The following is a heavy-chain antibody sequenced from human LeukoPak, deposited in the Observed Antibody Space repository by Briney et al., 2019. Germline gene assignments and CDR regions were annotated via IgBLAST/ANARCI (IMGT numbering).Heavy chain of an antibody. CDR1: GFTFSSYW. V-gene: IGHV3-7*01. Sequence: GGSLRLSCAASGFTFSSYWMSWVRQAPGKGLEWVANIKQDGSEKYYVDSVRGRFTISRDNAKNSLYLQMNSLRAEDTAVYYCARETSITMIVVVITTAGYFDYWGQGTLVTVSS. D-gene: IGHD3-22*01. J-gene: IGHJ4*02. CDR2: IKQDGSEK. CDR3: ARETSITMIVVVITTAGYFDY.